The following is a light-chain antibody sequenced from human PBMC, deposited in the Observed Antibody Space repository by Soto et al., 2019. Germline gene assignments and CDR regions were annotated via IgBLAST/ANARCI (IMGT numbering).Light chain of an antibody. Sequence: QSVLTQPASVSGSPGQSITISCTGSSSDVGAYRYVSWFQQHPGRAPKLIIYEVSNRPSGVSDRFSGSKSGNTASLTISGLKAEDEADYHCSSYPTTPAWVFGGGTKVTVL. J-gene: IGLJ3*02. CDR1: SSDVGAYRY. CDR3: SSYPTTPAWV. V-gene: IGLV2-14*01. CDR2: EVS.